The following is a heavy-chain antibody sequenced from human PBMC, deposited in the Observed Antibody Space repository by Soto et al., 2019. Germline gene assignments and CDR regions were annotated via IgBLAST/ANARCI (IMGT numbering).Heavy chain of an antibody. J-gene: IGHJ6*02. CDR1: GCTFSSYA. Sequence: ASVKVSCKASGCTFSSYAISWVRQAPGQGLEWMGGIIPIFGTANYAQKFQGRVTITADKSTSTAYMELSSLRSEDTAVYYCASLQGRGPNYGMDVWGQGTTVTVSS. V-gene: IGHV1-69*06. CDR2: IIPIFGTA. CDR3: ASLQGRGPNYGMDV.